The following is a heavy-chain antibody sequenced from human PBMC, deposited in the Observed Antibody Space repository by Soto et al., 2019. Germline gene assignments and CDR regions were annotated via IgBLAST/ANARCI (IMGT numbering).Heavy chain of an antibody. V-gene: IGHV3-23*01. J-gene: IGHJ3*02. CDR3: AKTANGWFSAFDI. Sequence: GGSLRLSCAASGFSFSIYAMNWVRQAPGKGLEWVSAISGSGGTTYYADSVKGRFTFSRDNSKNTLYLQMNSLRAEDTAVYYCAKTANGWFSAFDIWGQGTMVTVSS. CDR2: ISGSGGTT. CDR1: GFSFSIYA. D-gene: IGHD6-19*01.